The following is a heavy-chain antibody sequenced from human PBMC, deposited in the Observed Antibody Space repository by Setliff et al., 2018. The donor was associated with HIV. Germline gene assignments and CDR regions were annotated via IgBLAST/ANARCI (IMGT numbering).Heavy chain of an antibody. Sequence: KSSETLSLTCTVSNGSISTYYWSWIRQPPGKRLEWIGYIYYNGRPNYNPSLKSRVTMSVDTPKNQFSLNLTSVTAADTAVYYCARAAAAGTRCFQHWGQGTLVTVSS. CDR2: IYYNGRP. CDR1: NGSISTYY. J-gene: IGHJ1*01. CDR3: ARAAAAGTRCFQH. V-gene: IGHV4-59*12. D-gene: IGHD6-13*01.